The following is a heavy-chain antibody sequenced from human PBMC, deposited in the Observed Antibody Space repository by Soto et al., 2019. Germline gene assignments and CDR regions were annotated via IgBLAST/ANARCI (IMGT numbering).Heavy chain of an antibody. V-gene: IGHV4-59*01. CDR1: GGSISSYY. J-gene: IGHJ6*02. D-gene: IGHD6-6*01. CDR2: IYYSGST. CDR3: ARAISSSYYYYYYGMGV. Sequence: SETLSLTCTVSGGSISSYYWSWIRQPPGKGLEWIGYIYYSGSTNYNPSLKSRVTISVDTSKNQFSLKLSSVTAADTAVYYCARAISSSYYYYYYGMGVWGQGTTVTVSS.